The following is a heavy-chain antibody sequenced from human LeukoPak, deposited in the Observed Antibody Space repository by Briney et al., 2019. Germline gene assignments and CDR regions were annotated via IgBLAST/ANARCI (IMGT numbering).Heavy chain of an antibody. V-gene: IGHV1-24*01. Sequence: ASVKVSCKVSGYTLTELSMHWVRQAPGKGLEWMGGFDPEDGETIYAQKFQGRVTVTEDTSTDTAYMELSSLRSEDTAVYYCATSSLTEQTPTTSEYFQHWGQGTLVTVSS. CDR1: GYTLTELS. CDR2: FDPEDGET. CDR3: ATSSLTEQTPTTSEYFQH. D-gene: IGHD1-14*01. J-gene: IGHJ1*01.